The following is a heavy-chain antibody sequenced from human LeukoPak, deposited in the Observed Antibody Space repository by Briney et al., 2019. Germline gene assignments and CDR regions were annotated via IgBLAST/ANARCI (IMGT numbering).Heavy chain of an antibody. V-gene: IGHV3-21*01. CDR1: GFTFSSYS. CDR2: ISSSSSYI. J-gene: IGHJ4*02. D-gene: IGHD1-26*01. Sequence: PGGSLRLSCAASGFTFSSYSMNWVRQAPGKGLEWVSSISSSSSYIYYADSVKGRFTISRDNAKNSLYLQMNSLRAEDTAVYYCAGDTRELFDYWGQGTLVTVSS. CDR3: AGDTRELFDY.